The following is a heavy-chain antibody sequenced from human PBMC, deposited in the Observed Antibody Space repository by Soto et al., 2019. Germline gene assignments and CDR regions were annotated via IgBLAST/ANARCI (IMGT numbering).Heavy chain of an antibody. CDR1: GFSLSTSRVG. J-gene: IGHJ4*02. CDR2: VYWDGDR. CDR3: AHSVPPQGYYDSRSYPTFDY. Sequence: SGPTLVNPTQTLTLTCTFSGFSLSTSRVGVGWIRQPPGKALEWLALVYWDGDRRFSPSLKSRLTITRDTSKNQVVLTMTNMDPVDTATYYCAHSVPPQGYYDSRSYPTFDYWGQGTLVTVSS. V-gene: IGHV2-5*02. D-gene: IGHD3-22*01.